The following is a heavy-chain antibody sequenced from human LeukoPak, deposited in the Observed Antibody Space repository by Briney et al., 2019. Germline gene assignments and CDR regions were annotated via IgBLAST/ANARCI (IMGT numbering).Heavy chain of an antibody. J-gene: IGHJ6*03. D-gene: IGHD1-26*01. CDR3: ARAPYSGSELESYYYYYMDV. Sequence: PGGSLRLSCAASGFTFSSYSMNWVRQAPGKGLEWVSSISSSSSYIYYADSVKGRFTISRDNAKNSLYLQMNSLRAEDTAVYYCARAPYSGSELESYYYYYMDVWGKGTTVTVSS. CDR1: GFTFSSYS. V-gene: IGHV3-21*01. CDR2: ISSSSSYI.